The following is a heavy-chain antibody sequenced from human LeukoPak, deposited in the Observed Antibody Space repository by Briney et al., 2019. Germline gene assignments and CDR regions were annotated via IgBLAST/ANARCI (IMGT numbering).Heavy chain of an antibody. Sequence: PGGSLRLSCAVSGFTFSTYGMHWVRQAPGKGLEWVAVISSDGSNTYHTGSVKGRFTISRDNSKNTLYLQMNSLRAEDSAVYYCARDVAGRATTLYWGQGTLVTVSS. CDR1: GFTFSTYG. J-gene: IGHJ4*02. CDR2: ISSDGSNT. V-gene: IGHV3-30*03. CDR3: ARDVAGRATTLY. D-gene: IGHD6-19*01.